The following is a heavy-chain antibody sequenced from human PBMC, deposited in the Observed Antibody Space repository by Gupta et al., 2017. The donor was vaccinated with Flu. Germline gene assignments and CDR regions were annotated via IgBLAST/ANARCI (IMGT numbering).Heavy chain of an antibody. CDR3: ARDDITFFDY. Sequence: SSYWMHWVRQVPGMGLVWVSRINIDGSNTGYADSVKGRFTISRDNAKNTLYLQMNSLRAEDTAVYYCARDDITFFDYWGQGTLVTVSS. CDR2: INIDGSNT. CDR1: SSYW. D-gene: IGHD3-10*01. J-gene: IGHJ4*02. V-gene: IGHV3-74*01.